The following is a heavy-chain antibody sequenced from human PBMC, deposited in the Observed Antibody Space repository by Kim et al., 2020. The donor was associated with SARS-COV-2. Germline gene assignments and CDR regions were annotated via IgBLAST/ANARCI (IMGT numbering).Heavy chain of an antibody. V-gene: IGHV3-30*18. CDR2: ISYDGSNK. CDR3: AKDGRRFEGREVDY. Sequence: GGSLRLSCAASGFTFSSYGMHWVRQAPGKGLEWVAVISYDGSNKYYADSVKGRFTISRDNSKNTLYLQMNSLRAEDTAVYYCAKDGRRFEGREVDYWGQGTLVTVSS. CDR1: GFTFSSYG. J-gene: IGHJ4*02. D-gene: IGHD3-3*01.